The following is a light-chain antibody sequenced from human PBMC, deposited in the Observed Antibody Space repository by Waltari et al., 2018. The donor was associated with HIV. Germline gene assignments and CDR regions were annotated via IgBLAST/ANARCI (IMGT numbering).Light chain of an antibody. CDR2: WAS. CDR3: QQYYSIPWT. J-gene: IGKJ1*01. V-gene: IGKV4-1*01. CDR1: QSLLYRSTNKDY. Sequence: DIVMTQSPDSLAVSLGERATINCKSTQSLLYRSTNKDYVAWYQQKPGQPPKLLIYWASIRESGVPDRFTGSGSGTDFTLTISNLQAEDVAVYYCQQYYSIPWTFGHGTKVEIK.